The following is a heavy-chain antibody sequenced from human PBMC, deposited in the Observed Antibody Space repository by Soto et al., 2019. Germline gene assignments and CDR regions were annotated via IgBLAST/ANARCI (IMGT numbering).Heavy chain of an antibody. V-gene: IGHV4-39*01. J-gene: IGHJ4*02. Sequence: SETLSLTCTVSGGSISSRSYYWGWIRQPPGKGLEWIGSIYYSGNAYYNPSLKSRVAVSVDTSKNQFSLKVTSVTATDTAVYYCARHKDTSSRYLLPDFWGQGTLVTVSS. CDR1: GGSISSRSYY. CDR3: ARHKDTSSRYLLPDF. D-gene: IGHD6-13*01. CDR2: IYYSGNA.